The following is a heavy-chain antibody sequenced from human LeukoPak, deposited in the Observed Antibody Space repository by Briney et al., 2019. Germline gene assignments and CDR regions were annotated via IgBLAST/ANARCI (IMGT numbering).Heavy chain of an antibody. J-gene: IGHJ4*02. CDR3: ARDSRVEMATIVDY. CDR2: INPNSGGT. D-gene: IGHD5-24*01. V-gene: IGHV1-2*02. CDR1: GYTFTSYG. Sequence: ASVKVSCKASGYTFTSYGISWVRQAPGQGLEWMGWINPNSGGTDYAQKFQGRVTMTRDTSISTAYMELSRLRSDDTAVYYCARDSRVEMATIVDYWGQGTLVTVSS.